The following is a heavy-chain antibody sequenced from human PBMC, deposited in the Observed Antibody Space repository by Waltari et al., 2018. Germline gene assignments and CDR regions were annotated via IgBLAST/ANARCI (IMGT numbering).Heavy chain of an antibody. J-gene: IGHJ3*02. CDR1: GGSIRSSRYY. CDR2: NYYRGST. Sequence: QLQLQETGAGLVKPSETLSLTCTVSGGSIRSSRYYWGWIRQPPGKGREWMGSNYYRGSTSNTPPLKSLVTISVASSKNQFSLMLSSVTAADTAVYYCRCLDFCVCSCYYYSRAFDIWGQGTMVTVSS. D-gene: IGHD3-22*01. CDR3: RCLDFCVCSCYYYSRAFDI. V-gene: IGHV4-39*01.